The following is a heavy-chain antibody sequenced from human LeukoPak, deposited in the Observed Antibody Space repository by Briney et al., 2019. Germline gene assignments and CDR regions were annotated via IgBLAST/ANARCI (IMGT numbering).Heavy chain of an antibody. D-gene: IGHD6-19*01. Sequence: SETLSLTCTVSGGSISSSSYYWGWIRQPPGKGLEWIGSIYYSGSTYYNPSLKSRVTISVDTSKNQFSLKLSSVTAADTAVYYCARQDSSGWDLGYWGQGTLVTVSS. CDR3: ARQDSSGWDLGY. CDR1: GGSISSSSYY. CDR2: IYYSGST. V-gene: IGHV4-39*01. J-gene: IGHJ4*02.